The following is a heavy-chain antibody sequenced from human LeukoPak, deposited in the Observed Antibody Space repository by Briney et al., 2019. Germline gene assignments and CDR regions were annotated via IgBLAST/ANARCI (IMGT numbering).Heavy chain of an antibody. CDR3: ARASYDILTGYYYFDY. J-gene: IGHJ4*02. CDR1: GGSISSGGYY. CDR2: IHYSGST. V-gene: IGHV4-31*03. D-gene: IGHD3-9*01. Sequence: PSETLSLTCTVSGGSISSGGYYWSRIRQHPGKGLEWIGYIHYSGSTYYNPSLKSRITISVDTSKNQFSLKLSSVTAADTAVYYCARASYDILTGYYYFDYWGQGTLVTVSS.